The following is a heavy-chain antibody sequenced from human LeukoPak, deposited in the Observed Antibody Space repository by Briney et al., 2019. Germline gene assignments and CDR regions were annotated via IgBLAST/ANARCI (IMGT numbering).Heavy chain of an antibody. CDR1: GGSFTSYY. Sequence: SETLSLTCSVSGGSFTSYYWSWIRQPPGKGLEWIGYIYYGGNTNYYPSLKSRVTISIDTPNNQFSLKLSSVTAADTAVYYCASMPLSRHGHIDYWGQGTLVTVSS. D-gene: IGHD2-2*01. CDR3: ASMPLSRHGHIDY. CDR2: IYYGGNT. V-gene: IGHV4-59*01. J-gene: IGHJ4*02.